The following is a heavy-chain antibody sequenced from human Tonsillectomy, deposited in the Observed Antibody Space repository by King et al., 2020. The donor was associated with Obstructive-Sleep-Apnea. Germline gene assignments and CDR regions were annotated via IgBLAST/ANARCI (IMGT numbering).Heavy chain of an antibody. CDR1: GGSISSSSYY. V-gene: IGHV4-39*01. Sequence: LQLQESGPGLVKPSETLSLTCTVSGGSISSSSYYWGWIRQPPGKGLEWIGSIYYIGSTYYNPSLKSRVTISVDTSKNQFSLRLSSVTAADTAVYYCARMYSGTYYDYWGQGTLVTVSS. CDR3: ARMYSGTYYDY. J-gene: IGHJ4*02. D-gene: IGHD1-26*01. CDR2: IYYIGST.